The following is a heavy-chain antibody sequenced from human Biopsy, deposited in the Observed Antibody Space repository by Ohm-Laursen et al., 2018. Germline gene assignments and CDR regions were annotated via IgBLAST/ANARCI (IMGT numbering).Heavy chain of an antibody. D-gene: IGHD1-1*01. CDR2: INTENGNT. Sequence: SVKVSCKASGYNFPTHYMHWVRQAPGQGLEWMGWINTENGNTIYAQNLQGRVTMTADTSTSTAYMEVTSLRSDDTAVYYCARAKLEPVYYYYYGMDVWGQGTTVTVSS. CDR1: GYNFPTHY. CDR3: ARAKLEPVYYYYYGMDV. J-gene: IGHJ6*02. V-gene: IGHV1-18*04.